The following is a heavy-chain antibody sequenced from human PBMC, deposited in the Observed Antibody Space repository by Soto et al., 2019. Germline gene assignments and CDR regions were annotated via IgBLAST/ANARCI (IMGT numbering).Heavy chain of an antibody. CDR2: TYYRSKWYN. V-gene: IGHV6-1*01. D-gene: IGHD6-19*01. CDR1: GDSVSSNSAA. J-gene: IGHJ6*02. CDR3: ARVGYSSGWMIYYYYGMDV. Sequence: SQTLSLTCAISGDSVSSNSAAWNWIRQSPSRGPEWLGRTYYRSKWYNDYAVSVKSRITINPDTSKNQFSLQLNSVTPEDTAVYYCARVGYSSGWMIYYYYGMDVWGQGTTVTVSS.